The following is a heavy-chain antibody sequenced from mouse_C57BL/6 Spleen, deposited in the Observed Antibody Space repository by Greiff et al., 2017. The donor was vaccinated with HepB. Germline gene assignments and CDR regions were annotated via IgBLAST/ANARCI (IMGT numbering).Heavy chain of an antibody. J-gene: IGHJ3*01. Sequence: QVQLQQSGPELVKPGASVKISCKASGYAFSSSWMNWVKQRPGKGLEWIGRIYPGDGDTNYNGKFKSKATLTADKSSSTAYMQLSSLTSEDSAVYFCARDYGSSSFAYWGQGTLVTVSA. V-gene: IGHV1-82*01. CDR2: IYPGDGDT. CDR3: ARDYGSSSFAY. D-gene: IGHD1-1*01. CDR1: GYAFSSSW.